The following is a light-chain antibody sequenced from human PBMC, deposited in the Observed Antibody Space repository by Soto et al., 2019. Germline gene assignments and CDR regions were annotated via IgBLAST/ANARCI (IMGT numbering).Light chain of an antibody. V-gene: IGLV2-8*01. CDR1: SSDVGAHNY. CDR3: SSYAGGNNWV. CDR2: DVN. Sequence: QSALTQPSSASGSPGQSLTISCTGTSSDVGAHNYVSWYQQNPGKAPKLMLYDVNKRPSGVPDRFSGSKSGNTASLTVSGLQAEDEADYYCSSYAGGNNWVFGGGTKLTVL. J-gene: IGLJ3*02.